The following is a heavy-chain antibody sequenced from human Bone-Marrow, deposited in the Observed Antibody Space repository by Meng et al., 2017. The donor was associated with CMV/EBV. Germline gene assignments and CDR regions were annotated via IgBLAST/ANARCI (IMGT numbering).Heavy chain of an antibody. Sequence: SETLSLTCAVYGGSFSGYYWSWIRQPPGKGLEWIGEINHSGSTNYNPSLKSRVTISVDTSKNQFSLKLSSVTAADTAVYYCARGRGGYCSSWWGCGGPYGMDVWGQGTTVTVSS. CDR3: ARGRGGYCSSWWGCGGPYGMDV. J-gene: IGHJ6*02. V-gene: IGHV4-34*01. CDR1: GGSFSGYY. D-gene: IGHD2-2*01. CDR2: INHSGST.